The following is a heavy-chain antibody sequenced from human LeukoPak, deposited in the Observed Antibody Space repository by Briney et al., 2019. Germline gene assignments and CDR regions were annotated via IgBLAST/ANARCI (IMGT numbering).Heavy chain of an antibody. V-gene: IGHV1-8*01. J-gene: IGHJ3*02. CDR1: GYTFTSYD. CDR3: ARGKQEFLDAFDI. Sequence: GASVKVSCKASGYTFTSYDINWVRQATGQGLEWMGWMNPDSGNTGYAQKFQGRVTMTRNTSISTAYMGLSSLRSEDTAVYYCARGKQEFLDAFDIWGQGTMVTVSS. D-gene: IGHD2-21*01. CDR2: MNPDSGNT.